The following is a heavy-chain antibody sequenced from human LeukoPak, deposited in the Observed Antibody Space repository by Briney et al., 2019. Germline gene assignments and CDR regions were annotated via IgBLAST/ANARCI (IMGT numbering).Heavy chain of an antibody. CDR1: GFAFEDYV. D-gene: IGHD1-26*01. V-gene: IGHV3-9*01. CDR2: ISWNSDTV. J-gene: IGHJ3*02. CDR3: ARGGFIGGANAFDI. Sequence: GGSLRLSCAASGFAFEDYVMYWVRQAPGKGLEWVSSISWNSDTVAYADSVKGRFTISRDNAKSSLYLQMNSLRAEDTAVYYCARGGFIGGANAFDIWGQGTMVTVSS.